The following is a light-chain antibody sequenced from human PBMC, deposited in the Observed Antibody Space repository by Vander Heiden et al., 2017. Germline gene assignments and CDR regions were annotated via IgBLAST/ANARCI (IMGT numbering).Light chain of an antibody. Sequence: ALTPPPSASGTPGPRVTISCSGSSSNIGTNYVDWYQQLPGRAPKLLNYTNNQRPSGVPDRFSGSKSSTSASLTISGLRSEDEADYYCAAWGNSLSVVFGGGTKLTVL. CDR3: AAWGNSLSVV. CDR1: SSNIGTNY. V-gene: IGLV1-47*01. J-gene: IGLJ2*01. CDR2: TNN.